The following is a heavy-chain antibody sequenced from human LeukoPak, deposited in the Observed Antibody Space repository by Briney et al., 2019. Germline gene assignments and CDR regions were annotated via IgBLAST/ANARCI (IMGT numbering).Heavy chain of an antibody. D-gene: IGHD1-20*01. Sequence: SGGSLRLSCAASGFTFSGYEMNWVRQAPGKGLEWVSFISSSSTYIYYADSVKGRFTISRDSAKNSLYLQMNSLRAEDTAVYYCAREASNNWNVPANYFDYWGQGTLVSVSS. CDR1: GFTFSGYE. CDR3: AREASNNWNVPANYFDY. J-gene: IGHJ4*02. CDR2: ISSSSTYI. V-gene: IGHV3-21*01.